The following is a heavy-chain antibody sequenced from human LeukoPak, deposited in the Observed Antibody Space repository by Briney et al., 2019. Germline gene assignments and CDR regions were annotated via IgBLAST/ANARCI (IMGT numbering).Heavy chain of an antibody. D-gene: IGHD3-3*01. CDR2: IKSKTDGGTT. J-gene: IGHJ4*02. CDR3: TTEGEGDGYYTVY. V-gene: IGHV3-15*01. CDR1: GFTFSNAW. Sequence: GGSLRLSCAASGFTFSNAWMSWVRQAPGKGLEWVGRIKSKTDGGTTDYAAPVKGRFTISRDDSKNTLYLQMNSLKTEDTAVYYCTTEGEGDGYYTVYWGQGTLVTVSS.